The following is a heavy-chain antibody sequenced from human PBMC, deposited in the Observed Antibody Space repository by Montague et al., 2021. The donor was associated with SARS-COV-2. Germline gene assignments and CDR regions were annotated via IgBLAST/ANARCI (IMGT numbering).Heavy chain of an antibody. CDR2: IYTSGST. Sequence: TLSLTCTVSGGSISSGSYYWSWIRQPAGKGLEWTGRIYTSGSTNYNPSLKSRVTISIDTSKNQFSLKLNSVTAADTAVYYCARVVGFDFDYWGQGTLVTVSS. D-gene: IGHD2-21*01. V-gene: IGHV4-61*02. J-gene: IGHJ4*02. CDR1: GGSISSGSYY. CDR3: ARVVGFDFDY.